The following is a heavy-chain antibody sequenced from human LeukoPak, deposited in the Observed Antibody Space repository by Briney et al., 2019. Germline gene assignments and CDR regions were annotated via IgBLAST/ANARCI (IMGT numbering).Heavy chain of an antibody. D-gene: IGHD5-12*01. V-gene: IGHV3-11*01. CDR3: ARLSGYAVES. CDR1: GFTFSDSF. CDR2: ISGSGSTI. Sequence: GGSLRLSCAASGFTFSDSFMSWIRQAPGKGLERASYISGSGSTIYYPDSVKGRFTISRDNAKKSLYLQMNSLRPEDTAVYYCARLSGYAVESWGQGTLVTVSS. J-gene: IGHJ4*02.